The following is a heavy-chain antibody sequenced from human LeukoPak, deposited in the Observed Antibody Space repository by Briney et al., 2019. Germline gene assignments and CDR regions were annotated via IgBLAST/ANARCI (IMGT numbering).Heavy chain of an antibody. Sequence: SETLSLTCTVSGDSISNKYWSWVRQPPGKGLEWIGYIYYTGTTNYKTSLESRVTILVDTSKNQFSLNLSSVTAADTAVYYCARTKSGWYYSDYWGQGTLVSVSS. CDR2: IYYTGTT. CDR3: ARTKSGWYYSDY. V-gene: IGHV4-59*08. D-gene: IGHD6-19*01. J-gene: IGHJ4*02. CDR1: GDSISNKY.